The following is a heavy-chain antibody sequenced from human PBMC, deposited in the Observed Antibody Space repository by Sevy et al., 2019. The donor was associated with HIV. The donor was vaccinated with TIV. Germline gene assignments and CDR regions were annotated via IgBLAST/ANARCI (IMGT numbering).Heavy chain of an antibody. CDR3: ARDQSGRYCSSTSCSYYNGMDV. V-gene: IGHV1-18*01. Sequence: ASVKVSCKASGYTFTSYGISWVRQAPGQGLEWMGWISAYNGNTNYAQKLQGRVTMTTDTSTSTAYMELRSLGSDDTAVYYCARDQSGRYCSSTSCSYYNGMDVWGQGTTVTVSS. J-gene: IGHJ6*02. CDR1: GYTFTSYG. D-gene: IGHD2-2*01. CDR2: ISAYNGNT.